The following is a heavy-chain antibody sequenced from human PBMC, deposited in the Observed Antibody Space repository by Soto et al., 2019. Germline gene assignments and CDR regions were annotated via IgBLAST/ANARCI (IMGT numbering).Heavy chain of an antibody. Sequence: SLSCSVSGGSITTPRCSWSWIRQPPGKAPEWIGYVHPNGNAYTTTSLHSRVTISLDGAKNQLSLKMTSVTAADTGLYYCAARPYYYGLDVWAQGTTVT. CDR1: GGSITTPRCS. V-gene: IGHV4-30-2*01. CDR3: AARPYYYGLDV. D-gene: IGHD3-10*01. J-gene: IGHJ6*02. CDR2: VHPNGNA.